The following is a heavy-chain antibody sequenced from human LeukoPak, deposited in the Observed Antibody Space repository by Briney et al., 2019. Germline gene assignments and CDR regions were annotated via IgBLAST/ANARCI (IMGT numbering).Heavy chain of an antibody. CDR3: ARATGRYYYYMDV. V-gene: IGHV3-21*01. J-gene: IGHJ6*03. Sequence: GGSLRLSCGASGFTFSSYGMHWVRQAPGKGLEWVSSISSSSSYIYYADSVKGRFTISRDNAKNSLYLQMNSLRAEDTAVYYCARATGRYYYYMDVWGKGTTVTISS. CDR2: ISSSSSYI. CDR1: GFTFSSYG.